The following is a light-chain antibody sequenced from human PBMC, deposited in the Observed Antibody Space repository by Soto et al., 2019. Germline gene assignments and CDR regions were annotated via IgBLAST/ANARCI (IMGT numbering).Light chain of an antibody. Sequence: DIQMTQSHSTLSASVGDRVTITCRASQSISSWLAWYQQRPGKAPKLLIYKASNLESGVPSRFSGSGSGTELTLTISSLHPDDFATYYCQQYYTYPWTFGPGTKV. J-gene: IGKJ1*01. CDR3: QQYYTYPWT. V-gene: IGKV1-5*03. CDR1: QSISSW. CDR2: KAS.